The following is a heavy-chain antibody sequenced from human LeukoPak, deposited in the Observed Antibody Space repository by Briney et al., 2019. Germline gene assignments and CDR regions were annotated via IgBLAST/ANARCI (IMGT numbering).Heavy chain of an antibody. CDR2: INPNSGGT. J-gene: IGHJ2*01. CDR3: ARVQYDSSGYCSRHFDL. D-gene: IGHD3-22*01. Sequence: ASVKVSCKASGYTFTGYYMHWVRQAPGQGLEWMGWINPNSGGTNYAQKFQGRVTMTRDTSISTAYMELRSLRSDDTAVYYCARVQYDSSGYCSRHFDLWGRGTLVTVSS. CDR1: GYTFTGYY. V-gene: IGHV1-2*02.